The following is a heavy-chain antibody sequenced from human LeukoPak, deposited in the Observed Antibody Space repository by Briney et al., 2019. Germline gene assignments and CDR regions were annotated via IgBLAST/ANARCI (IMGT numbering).Heavy chain of an antibody. CDR2: IKQDGSEK. CDR3: LRYDSSGLLDY. Sequence: PGGSLRLSCAASGFTFSSYWMSWVRQAPGKGLEWVANIKQDGSEKYYVDSVKGRFTISRDNAKNSLYLQMNSLRAEDTAVYYCLRYDSSGLLDYWGQGTLVTVSS. V-gene: IGHV3-7*01. J-gene: IGHJ4*02. CDR1: GFTFSSYW. D-gene: IGHD3-22*01.